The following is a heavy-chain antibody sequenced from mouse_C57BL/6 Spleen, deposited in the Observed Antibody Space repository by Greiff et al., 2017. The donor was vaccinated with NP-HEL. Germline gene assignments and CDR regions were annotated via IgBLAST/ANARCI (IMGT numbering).Heavy chain of an antibody. J-gene: IGHJ4*01. Sequence: VQLQQSGAELVKPGASVKLSCKASGYTFTSYWMHWVKQRPGQGLEWIGMIHPNSGSTNYNEKFKSKATLTVDKSSSTAYMQLSSLTSEDSAVYYCARGTTVVANYAMDYWGQGTSVTVSS. CDR3: ARGTTVVANYAMDY. V-gene: IGHV1-64*01. CDR1: GYTFTSYW. D-gene: IGHD1-1*01. CDR2: IHPNSGST.